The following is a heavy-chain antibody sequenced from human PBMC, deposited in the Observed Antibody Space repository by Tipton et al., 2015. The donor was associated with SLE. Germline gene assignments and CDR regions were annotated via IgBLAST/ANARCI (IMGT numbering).Heavy chain of an antibody. Sequence: LRLSCAVYGGSFSGNFWSWMRQSPGRGLEWIGEINHSGTTAYNPSLKSRVTIFLDTSKNQFSFKLRSVTAADTAVYYCVSGAVPVAMDVWGLGTTVTVSS. V-gene: IGHV4-34*01. CDR2: INHSGTT. J-gene: IGHJ6*02. CDR3: VSGAVPVAMDV. CDR1: GGSFSGNF. D-gene: IGHD2-2*01.